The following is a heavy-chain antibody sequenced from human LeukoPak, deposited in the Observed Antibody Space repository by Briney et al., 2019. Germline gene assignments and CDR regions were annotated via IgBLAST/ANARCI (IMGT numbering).Heavy chain of an antibody. CDR2: ISPNSGGT. CDR1: GYTFTGYY. V-gene: IGHV1-2*02. Sequence: ASVKVSCKASGYTFTGYYMHWVRQAPGQGLEWMGWISPNSGGTNYAQKFQGRVTMTRDTSISTAYMELSRLRSDDTAVYYCARGLGSYFDYYYYMDVWGKGTTVTVSS. CDR3: ARGLGSYFDYYYYMDV. D-gene: IGHD1-26*01. J-gene: IGHJ6*03.